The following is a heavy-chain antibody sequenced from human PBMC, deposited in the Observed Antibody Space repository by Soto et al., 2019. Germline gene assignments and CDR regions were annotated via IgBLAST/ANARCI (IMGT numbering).Heavy chain of an antibody. Sequence: SEKVSCKAAGGGFSNHSISGVRQAPGQGLAGMGGIISIFGIPMYANKIKGRFTITADKSIVTVYMELSSLRLEATAVSYSARGDKGDVLRSGPNPYYYCSIDVWGQGTMVTVSS. CDR2: IISIFGIP. CDR1: GGGFSNHS. D-gene: IGHD3-10*01. J-gene: IGHJ6*02. V-gene: IGHV1-69*10. CDR3: ARGDKGDVLRSGPNPYYYCSIDV.